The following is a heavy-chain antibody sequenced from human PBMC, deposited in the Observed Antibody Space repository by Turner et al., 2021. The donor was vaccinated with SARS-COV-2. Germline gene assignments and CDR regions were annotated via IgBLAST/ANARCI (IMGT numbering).Heavy chain of an antibody. CDR1: GYTFTSYG. Sequence: QVQLVQSGAEVKKPGASLKVSCKASGYTFTSYGISWVRQAPGQGLEWMGWISAYNGYTNYAQKLQGRVTMTTDTSTSTAYMELRSLRSDDTAVYYCARAYGSGSYGHYYGMDVWGQGTTVTFSS. D-gene: IGHD3-10*01. CDR2: ISAYNGYT. J-gene: IGHJ6*02. V-gene: IGHV1-18*01. CDR3: ARAYGSGSYGHYYGMDV.